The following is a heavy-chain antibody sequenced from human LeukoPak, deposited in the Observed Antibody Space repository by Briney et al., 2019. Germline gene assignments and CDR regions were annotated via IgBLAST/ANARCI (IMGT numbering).Heavy chain of an antibody. CDR1: GFTFSSYG. CDR3: ASAKITIFGVAPYYGMDV. J-gene: IGHJ6*02. CDR2: ISYDGSNK. D-gene: IGHD3-3*01. V-gene: IGHV3-30*03. Sequence: PGGSLRLSCAASGFTFSSYGMHWVRQAPGKGLEWVAVISYDGSNKYYADSVKGRFTISRDNSKNTLYLQMNSLRSEDTAVYYCASAKITIFGVAPYYGMDVWGQGTTVTVSS.